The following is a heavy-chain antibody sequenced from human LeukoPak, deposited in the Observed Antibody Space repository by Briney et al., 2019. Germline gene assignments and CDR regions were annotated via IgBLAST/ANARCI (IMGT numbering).Heavy chain of an antibody. Sequence: GGSLRLSCAASGFTFSSYAMHRVRQAPGKGLEWVAVISYDGSNKYYADSVKGRFTISRDNSKNTLYLQMSSLRAEDTAVYYCVKGLRYYDSSDTFDYWGQGTLVTVSS. CDR2: ISYDGSNK. J-gene: IGHJ4*02. V-gene: IGHV3-30*14. CDR3: VKGLRYYDSSDTFDY. CDR1: GFTFSSYA. D-gene: IGHD3-22*01.